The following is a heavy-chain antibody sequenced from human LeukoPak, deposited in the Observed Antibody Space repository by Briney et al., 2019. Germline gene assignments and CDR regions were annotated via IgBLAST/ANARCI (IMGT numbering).Heavy chain of an antibody. CDR1: GFTFSNYA. D-gene: IGHD1-26*01. CDR3: AKDVGKWESLHFFDY. Sequence: PGGSLRLSCAASGFTFSNYAMGWVRQAPGKGLEWISGISGSGASTYYADSVKGRFTISRDDSRNTLYLQMNSLRGDDTAVYYCAKDVGKWESLHFFDYWGQGTLVTVSS. V-gene: IGHV3-23*01. CDR2: ISGSGAST. J-gene: IGHJ4*02.